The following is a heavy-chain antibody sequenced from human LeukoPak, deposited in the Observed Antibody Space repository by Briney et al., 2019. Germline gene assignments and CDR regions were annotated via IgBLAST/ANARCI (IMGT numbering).Heavy chain of an antibody. Sequence: GGSLRLSCAASEFTFSDYYMSWIRQAPGKGLEWVSYISNTGYTIYYADSVKGRFTISRDNAKNSLYLQVNSLRAEDTAVYYCASQGSGYDSPIDYWGQGTLVTVSS. CDR3: ASQGSGYDSPIDY. V-gene: IGHV3-11*04. D-gene: IGHD5-12*01. J-gene: IGHJ4*02. CDR2: ISNTGYTI. CDR1: EFTFSDYY.